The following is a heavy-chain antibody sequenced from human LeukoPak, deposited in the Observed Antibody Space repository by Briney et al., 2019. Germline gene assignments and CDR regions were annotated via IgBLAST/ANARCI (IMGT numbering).Heavy chain of an antibody. J-gene: IGHJ4*02. V-gene: IGHV1-18*01. D-gene: IGHD3-10*01. CDR2: VSAKNGDT. Sequence: ASVKVSCKASGYTFTRYGISWVRQAPGEGLEWMGWVSAKNGDTKYVLKFQGRVTMTTDTSTSTAYMDLRTLRSDDTAVYYCARDEGRGSGSYFPNYFDYWGQGTLVTVSS. CDR3: ARDEGRGSGSYFPNYFDY. CDR1: GYTFTRYG.